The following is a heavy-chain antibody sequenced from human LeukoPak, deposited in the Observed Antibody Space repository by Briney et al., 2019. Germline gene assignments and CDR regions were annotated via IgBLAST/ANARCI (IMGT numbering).Heavy chain of an antibody. J-gene: IGHJ4*02. CDR1: GFSFSDDW. D-gene: IGHD2-2*01. V-gene: IGHV3-7*01. Sequence: GGSLRLSCAASGFSFSDDWMCWVRQVPGKGLQWVANINQDGCKKYYADSLKGRFTISRDNAKNSLYLQMSSLRAEDTAVYYCARDHAYRADYWGQGTLVAVSS. CDR3: ARDHAYRADY. CDR2: INQDGCKK.